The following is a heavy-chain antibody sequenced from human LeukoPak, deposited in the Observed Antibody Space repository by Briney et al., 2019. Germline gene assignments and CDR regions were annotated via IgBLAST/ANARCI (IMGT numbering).Heavy chain of an antibody. CDR2: IYYSGST. V-gene: IGHV4-39*01. CDR1: GGSISSSSYY. CDR3: ARHSMVRDFYYYYYMDV. Sequence: PSETLSLTCTVSGGSISSSSYYWGWIRQPPGKGLEWIGSIYYSGSTYYNPSLKSRVTISVDTSKNQFSLKLSSVTAADTAVYYCARHSMVRDFYYYYYMDVWGKGTTVTDSS. J-gene: IGHJ6*03. D-gene: IGHD3-10*01.